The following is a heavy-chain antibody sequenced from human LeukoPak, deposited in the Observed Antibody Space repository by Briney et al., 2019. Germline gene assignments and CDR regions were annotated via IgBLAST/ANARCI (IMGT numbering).Heavy chain of an antibody. V-gene: IGHV3-48*04. D-gene: IGHD6-19*01. CDR3: ARDSSGWYYFDY. CDR1: GFTFSGSG. CDR2: ISRSSGSSI. Sequence: PGGSLRLSCAASGFTFSGSGMSWVRQAPGKGPEWVSYISRSSGSSIYYADSVKGRFTISRDNAKNSLYLQMNSLRAEDTAVYYCARDSSGWYYFDYWGQGILVTVSS. J-gene: IGHJ4*02.